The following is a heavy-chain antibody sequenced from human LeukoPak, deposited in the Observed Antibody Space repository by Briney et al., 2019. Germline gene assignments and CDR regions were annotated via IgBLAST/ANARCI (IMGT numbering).Heavy chain of an antibody. CDR2: ISGNGRNT. V-gene: IGHV3-23*01. Sequence: GASLRLSCAASGFTFSNFAMNWVRQAPGKGLEWVSVISGNGRNTYYADSVKGRFTISRDNSKNTLYLQMSSVRVEDTAVYYCAKAPLTIWSGMDGWGQGTTVTVSS. D-gene: IGHD3-3*01. CDR3: AKAPLTIWSGMDG. CDR1: GFTFSNFA. J-gene: IGHJ6*02.